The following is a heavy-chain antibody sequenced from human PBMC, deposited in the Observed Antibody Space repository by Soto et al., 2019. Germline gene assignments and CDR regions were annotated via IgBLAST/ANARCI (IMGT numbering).Heavy chain of an antibody. CDR3: VVAAQPYYFDY. J-gene: IGHJ4*02. CDR2: ISANSGNT. CDR1: GYTFTSYD. Sequence: ASVKVSCKASGYTFTSYDINWVRQAPGQGLEWMGWISANSGNTNYAQKLQGRVTMTTDTSTSTAYMELRSLRSDDTAVYYCVVAAQPYYFDYWGQGTLVTVSS. D-gene: IGHD2-15*01. V-gene: IGHV1-18*01.